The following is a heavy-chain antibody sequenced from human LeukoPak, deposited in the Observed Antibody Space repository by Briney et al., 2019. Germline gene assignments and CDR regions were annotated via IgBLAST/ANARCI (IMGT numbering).Heavy chain of an antibody. J-gene: IGHJ5*02. Sequence: PGGSLRLSCAASGFTFSTYAMHWVRQAPGEGLEYISGINDNGDITYYANSVKGRFTISRDNSKNTLFLQMDSLRTGDMAVYFCARERIATPSLDPWGQGILVTVSS. D-gene: IGHD2-15*01. V-gene: IGHV3-64*01. CDR1: GFTFSTYA. CDR3: ARERIATPSLDP. CDR2: INDNGDIT.